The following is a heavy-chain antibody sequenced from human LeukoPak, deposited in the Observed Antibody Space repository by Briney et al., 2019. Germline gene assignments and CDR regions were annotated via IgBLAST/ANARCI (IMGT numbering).Heavy chain of an antibody. CDR3: ARDVDDSSGYYRFDP. CDR1: GYTFTSYG. CDR2: ISAYNGNT. D-gene: IGHD3-22*01. J-gene: IGHJ5*02. V-gene: IGHV1-18*01. Sequence: ASVKVSCKASGYTFTSYGTSWVRQAPGQGLEWMGWISAYNGNTNYAQKLQGRVTMTTDTSTSTAYMELRSLRSDDTAVYYCARDVDDSSGYYRFDPWGQGTLVTVSS.